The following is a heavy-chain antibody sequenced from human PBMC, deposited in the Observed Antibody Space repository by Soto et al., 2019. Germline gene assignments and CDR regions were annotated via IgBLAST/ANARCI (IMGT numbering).Heavy chain of an antibody. CDR1: GFTFGYYA. D-gene: IGHD1-7*01. Sequence: GGSLRLSCTTSGFTFGYYAITWFRQAPGKGLEWVGFIRSKPYGGTTEYAASVKGRFSISRDDSKSGAYLQMNSLRAEDTAVYYCARDLTGTTPFDYWGQGTLVTVSS. CDR2: IRSKPYGGTT. V-gene: IGHV3-49*03. J-gene: IGHJ4*02. CDR3: ARDLTGTTPFDY.